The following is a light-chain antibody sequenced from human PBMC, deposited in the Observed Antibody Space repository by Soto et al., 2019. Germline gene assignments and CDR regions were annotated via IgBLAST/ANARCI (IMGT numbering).Light chain of an antibody. CDR3: QQYGDSPLT. J-gene: IGKJ4*01. Sequence: EVLLTQSPGTLSLSPGDRATLSCRASQSVTSSYLAWYQQKPGQAPRLLIYGVSSRATGIPDRFSGSGAGTDFTLTISRLEPEDFAVYYCQQYGDSPLTFGGGTKVDIK. CDR2: GVS. CDR1: QSVTSSY. V-gene: IGKV3-20*01.